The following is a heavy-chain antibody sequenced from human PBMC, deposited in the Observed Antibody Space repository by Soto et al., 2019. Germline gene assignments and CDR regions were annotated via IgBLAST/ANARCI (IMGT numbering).Heavy chain of an antibody. CDR1: GFTFSSYW. V-gene: IGHV3-74*01. D-gene: IGHD6-6*01. Sequence: EVQLVESGGGLVQPGGSLRLSCAASGFTFSSYWMHWVRQAPGKGLVWVSRINSDGSSTSYADSVKGRFTISRDNAKNTLYLQMNSLRAEDTAVYYCARDWEHLVPRLRYYYGMDVWGQGTTVTVSS. CDR2: INSDGSST. CDR3: ARDWEHLVPRLRYYYGMDV. J-gene: IGHJ6*02.